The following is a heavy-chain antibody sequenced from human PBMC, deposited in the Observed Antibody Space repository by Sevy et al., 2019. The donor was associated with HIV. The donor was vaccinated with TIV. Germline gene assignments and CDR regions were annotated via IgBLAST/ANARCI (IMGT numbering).Heavy chain of an antibody. CDR1: GFTFSNAW. D-gene: IGHD2-2*01. Sequence: GGSLRLSCAASGFTFSNAWMSWVRQAPGKGLEWVGRIKSKTDGGTTDHAAPVKGRFTISRDDSKNTLYLQMNSLKTEDTAVYYCTTDTNWRYCSSTSCSNPDYWGQGTLVTVSS. V-gene: IGHV3-15*01. CDR3: TTDTNWRYCSSTSCSNPDY. J-gene: IGHJ4*02. CDR2: IKSKTDGGTT.